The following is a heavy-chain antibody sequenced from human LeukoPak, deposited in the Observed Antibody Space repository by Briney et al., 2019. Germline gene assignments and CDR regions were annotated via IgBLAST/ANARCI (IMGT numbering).Heavy chain of an antibody. J-gene: IGHJ1*01. D-gene: IGHD3-22*01. CDR1: GFTFSSYS. Sequence: GGSLRLSCAASGFTFSSYSMNWVRQAPGKGLELVSSISSSSSYIYYADSVKGRFTISRDNAKNSLYLQMNSLRAEDTAVYYCARGTHDSSVYFIHWGQGTLVTVSS. V-gene: IGHV3-21*01. CDR3: ARGTHDSSVYFIH. CDR2: ISSSSSYI.